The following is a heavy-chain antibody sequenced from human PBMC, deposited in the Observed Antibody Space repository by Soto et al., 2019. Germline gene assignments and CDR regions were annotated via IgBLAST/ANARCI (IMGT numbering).Heavy chain of an antibody. CDR3: AREVLNEYSSGWCDY. V-gene: IGHV4-34*01. J-gene: IGHJ4*02. Sequence: SETLSLTCAVYGGSFSGYYWSWIRQPPGKGLEWIGEINHSGSTNYNPSLKSRVTISVDTSKNQFSLKLSSVTAADTAVYYCAREVLNEYSSGWCDYWGQGTLVTVSS. D-gene: IGHD6-19*01. CDR2: INHSGST. CDR1: GGSFSGYY.